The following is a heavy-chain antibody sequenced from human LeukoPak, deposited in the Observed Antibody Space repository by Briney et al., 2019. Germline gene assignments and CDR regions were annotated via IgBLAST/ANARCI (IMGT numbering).Heavy chain of an antibody. Sequence: GGSLRLSCAASGFTFSDYYMSWIRQAPGKGLEWVSYISSSSSYTNYADSVKGRFTISRDNAKNSLYLQMNSLRAEDTAVYYCASGRGSGPVYGMDVWGKGTTVTVSS. J-gene: IGHJ6*04. V-gene: IGHV3-11*06. CDR3: ASGRGSGPVYGMDV. CDR2: ISSSSSYT. CDR1: GFTFSDYY.